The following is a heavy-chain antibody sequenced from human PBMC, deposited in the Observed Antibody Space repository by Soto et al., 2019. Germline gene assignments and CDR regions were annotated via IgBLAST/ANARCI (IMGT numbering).Heavy chain of an antibody. CDR2: IYYSGST. J-gene: IGHJ3*02. CDR3: ASLGYCSGGSCHDAFDI. Sequence: SETLSLTCTVSGGSISSYYWSLIRQPPGKGLEWIGYIYYSGSTNYNPSLKSRVTISVDTSKNQFSLKLSSVTAADTAVYYCASLGYCSGGSCHDAFDIWGQGTMVTVSS. CDR1: GGSISSYY. V-gene: IGHV4-59*01. D-gene: IGHD2-15*01.